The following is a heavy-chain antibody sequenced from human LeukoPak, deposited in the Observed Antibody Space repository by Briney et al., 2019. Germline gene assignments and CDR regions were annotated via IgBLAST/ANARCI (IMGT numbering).Heavy chain of an antibody. Sequence: ASVKVSCKVSGYTLTELSMHWVRQAPGKGLEWMGGFDPEEGETIYAQKFQGRVTMTEDTSTDTANMELSSLRSEDTAVYYCSITPPHTAMAYYFDYWGQGTLVTVSS. V-gene: IGHV1-24*01. D-gene: IGHD5-18*01. CDR3: SITPPHTAMAYYFDY. J-gene: IGHJ4*02. CDR1: GYTLTELS. CDR2: FDPEEGET.